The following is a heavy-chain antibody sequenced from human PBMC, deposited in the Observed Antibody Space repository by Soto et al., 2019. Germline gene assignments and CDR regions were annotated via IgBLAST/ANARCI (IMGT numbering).Heavy chain of an antibody. Sequence: EVQLVESGGGLVQPGGSLRLSCAVSGFLFSDHHMDWVRQAPGKGLEWVGRTRDKANRYTTEYAASVKGRFTISRDDSRNSLYLQMNSLKTEDTAVYYCASFNIGYSDYGRDYWGQGTLVTVSS. CDR1: GFLFSDHH. D-gene: IGHD5-12*01. CDR3: ASFNIGYSDYGRDY. V-gene: IGHV3-72*01. J-gene: IGHJ4*02. CDR2: TRDKANRYTT.